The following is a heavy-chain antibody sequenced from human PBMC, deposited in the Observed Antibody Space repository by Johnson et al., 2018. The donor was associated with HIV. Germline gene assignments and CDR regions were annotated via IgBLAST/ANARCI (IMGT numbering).Heavy chain of an antibody. CDR2: IYSGGSS. CDR1: GFTVSTNY. D-gene: IGHD3-3*01. V-gene: IGHV3-66*02. Sequence: VQLVESGGGLVQPGGSLRLSCAASGFTVSTNYMSWVRQAPGKGLEWVSVIYSGGSSYYADSVEGRFTISRDNSKNTLYLQMTRLRAEDTSVYYCAKDLGDSECEEWASDYYDFGKDYPCLDPRGVVGTFDIWGHGTMVTVSS. J-gene: IGHJ3*02. CDR3: AKDLGDSECEEWASDYYDFGKDYPCLDPRGVVGTFDI.